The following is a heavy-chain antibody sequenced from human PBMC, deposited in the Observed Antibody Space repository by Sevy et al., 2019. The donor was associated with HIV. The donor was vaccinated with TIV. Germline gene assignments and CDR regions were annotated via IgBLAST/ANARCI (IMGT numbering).Heavy chain of an antibody. CDR3: TAGVGASDFDY. Sequence: GGSLRLSCAASGFTFSNAWMSWVRQAPGKGLEWVGRIKSKTEGATRDFAAPVKGRLLISRDDSRNTVYLRMNSLKTEETAVYYCTAGVGASDFDYWGQGTLVTVSS. V-gene: IGHV3-15*01. CDR2: IKSKTEGATR. J-gene: IGHJ4*02. CDR1: GFTFSNAW. D-gene: IGHD1-26*01.